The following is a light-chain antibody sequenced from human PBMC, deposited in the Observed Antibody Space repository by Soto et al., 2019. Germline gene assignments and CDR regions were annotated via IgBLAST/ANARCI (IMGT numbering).Light chain of an antibody. CDR2: GAY. Sequence: EIVLTQSPGTLSLSPGERGILSCMASQSVSTNYLAWYQQKPCQAPRLLIYGAYTRVTGIPDRFSGNGSGTEFTLTISRLEPEDFAMYCCQQYGSSPLTFGPGTKVDIK. V-gene: IGKV3-20*01. CDR1: QSVSTNY. CDR3: QQYGSSPLT. J-gene: IGKJ3*01.